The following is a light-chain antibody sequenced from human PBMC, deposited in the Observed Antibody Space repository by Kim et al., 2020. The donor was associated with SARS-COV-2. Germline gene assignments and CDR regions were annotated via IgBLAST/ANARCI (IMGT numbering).Light chain of an antibody. Sequence: PGQTTSFTCSGYKVGDIYVSWDQQKPGQSPVVVIYHDSQRPSGIPERFSGSNSGNTATLTISGTQAMDEADYYCQAWDSSTHNYVFGAGTKVTVL. J-gene: IGLJ1*01. CDR3: QAWDSSTHNYV. CDR1: KVGDIY. V-gene: IGLV3-1*01. CDR2: HDS.